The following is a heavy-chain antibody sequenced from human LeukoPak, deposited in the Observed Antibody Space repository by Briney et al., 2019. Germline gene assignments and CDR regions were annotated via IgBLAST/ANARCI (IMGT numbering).Heavy chain of an antibody. CDR1: GYTFTSYG. D-gene: IGHD6-19*01. CDR2: ISAYNGNT. V-gene: IGHV1-18*01. J-gene: IGHJ6*02. Sequence: ASVTVSCKASGYTFTSYGISWVRQAPGQGLEWMGWISAYNGNTNYAQELQGRVTMTTDTSTSTAYMELRSLRSDDTAVYYCARVVAVAGNNYYYYGMDVWGQGTTVTVSS. CDR3: ARVVAVAGNNYYYYGMDV.